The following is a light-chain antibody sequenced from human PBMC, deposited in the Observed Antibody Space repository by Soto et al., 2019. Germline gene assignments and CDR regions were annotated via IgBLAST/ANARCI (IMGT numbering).Light chain of an antibody. CDR1: QSINTW. CDR2: RAS. Sequence: DIQMTQSPSTLSASVRDRVTITCRASQSINTWLAWYQQKPGKAPKLLIYRASTLESGVPSRFSGSGSGTEFTLTISSLQPDDFSTYYGQHYNPYSGTFGPGTKVDI. CDR3: QHYNPYSGT. V-gene: IGKV1-5*03. J-gene: IGKJ3*01.